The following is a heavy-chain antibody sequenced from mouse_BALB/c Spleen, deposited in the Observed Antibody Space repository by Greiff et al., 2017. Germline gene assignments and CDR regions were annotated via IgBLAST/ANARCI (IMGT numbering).Heavy chain of an antibody. CDR3: AIYGYDDAMDY. Sequence: QVQLQQPGAELVMPGASVKMSCKASGYTFTDYWMHWVKQRPGQGLEWIGAIDTSDSYTSYNQKFKGKATLTVDESSSTAYMQLSSLTSEDSAVYYCAIYGYDDAMDYWGQGTSVTVSS. J-gene: IGHJ4*01. CDR1: GYTFTDYW. D-gene: IGHD2-2*01. CDR2: IDTSDSYT. V-gene: IGHV1-69*01.